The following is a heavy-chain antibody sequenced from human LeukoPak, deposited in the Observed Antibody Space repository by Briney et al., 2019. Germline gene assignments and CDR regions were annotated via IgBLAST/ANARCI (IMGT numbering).Heavy chain of an antibody. CDR3: ARDRDGGVGTIDY. D-gene: IGHD3-3*01. V-gene: IGHV1-2*06. J-gene: IGHJ4*02. CDR2: ININSGGI. Sequence: ASVKVSCKASGYTFIDYWIHWVRQAPGQGLEWMGRININSGGINYAQKFQGRVTMTRAKSISTAYMELSRLRFDDTAVYYCARDRDGGVGTIDYWGQGTLVPVSS. CDR1: GYTFIDYW.